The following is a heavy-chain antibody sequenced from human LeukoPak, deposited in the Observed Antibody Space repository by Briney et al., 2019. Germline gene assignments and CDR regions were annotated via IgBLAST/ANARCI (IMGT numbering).Heavy chain of an antibody. Sequence: PGGSLRLSCAASGFTFSSYDMHWVRQATGKGLEWVSAIGTAGDTYYPGSVKGRFTISRENAKNSLYLQMNSLRAEDTAVYYCARDLSAGYSSNWYDYWGQGTLATVSS. J-gene: IGHJ5*01. V-gene: IGHV3-13*01. CDR3: ARDLSAGYSSNWYDY. D-gene: IGHD6-13*01. CDR2: IGTAGDT. CDR1: GFTFSSYD.